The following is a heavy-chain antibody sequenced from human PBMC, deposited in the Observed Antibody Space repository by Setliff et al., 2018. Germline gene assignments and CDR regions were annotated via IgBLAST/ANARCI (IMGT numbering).Heavy chain of an antibody. Sequence: ETLSLTCTVSGDSISNYYWNWIRQPAGKGLEWIGRIYVTESTKYNPSLKSRVTLSIDTSKNQFSLKLSSVTAADAALCYCAASRAYTGAVEEWFLPKTFDFWGQGSPVTVSS. D-gene: IGHD3-10*01. V-gene: IGHV4-4*07. J-gene: IGHJ4*02. CDR1: GDSISNYY. CDR2: IYVTEST. CDR3: AASRAYTGAVEEWFLPKTFDF.